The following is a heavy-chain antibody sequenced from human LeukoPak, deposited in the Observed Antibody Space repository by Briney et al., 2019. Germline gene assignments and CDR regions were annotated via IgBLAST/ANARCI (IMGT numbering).Heavy chain of an antibody. J-gene: IGHJ5*02. D-gene: IGHD2-2*01. CDR1: GFTVSSYA. Sequence: PGGSLRLSCAASGFTVSSYAMNWVRQAPGKGLEWVSSISGSGGSTYYADSVKGRFTISRDNSKNTLYLQMNSLRAEDTAIYYCAQDLAYCSSTSCLPWGQGTLVTVSS. CDR2: ISGSGGST. CDR3: AQDLAYCSSTSCLP. V-gene: IGHV3-23*01.